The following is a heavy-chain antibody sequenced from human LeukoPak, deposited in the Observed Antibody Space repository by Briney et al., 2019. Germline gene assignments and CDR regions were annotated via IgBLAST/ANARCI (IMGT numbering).Heavy chain of an antibody. D-gene: IGHD6-19*01. Sequence: SETLSLTCAVSGGSISSGGYSWSWIRQPPGKGLEWIGYIYHSGSTYYNPSLKSRVTISVDTSKNQFSLKLSSVTAADTAVYYCARKRSSWFDPWGQGTLVTVSS. V-gene: IGHV4-30-2*02. CDR1: GGSISSGGYS. CDR3: ARKRSSWFDP. J-gene: IGHJ5*02. CDR2: IYHSGST.